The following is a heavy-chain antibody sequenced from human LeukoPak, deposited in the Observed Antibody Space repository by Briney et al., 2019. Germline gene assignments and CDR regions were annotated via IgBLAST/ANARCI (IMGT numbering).Heavy chain of an antibody. D-gene: IGHD1-14*01. J-gene: IGHJ4*02. CDR3: ATETNGRHYDY. CDR2: IGPTGSDR. V-gene: IGHV3-21*06. Sequence: GGSLRLSCTASGLTFSTSGFNWVRQAPGKGLEWVASIGPTGSDRYHADSIKGRFTISRDNANNFLYLQMNSLSAEDTAVYYCATETNGRHYDYWGQGTLLTVSS. CDR1: GLTFSTSG.